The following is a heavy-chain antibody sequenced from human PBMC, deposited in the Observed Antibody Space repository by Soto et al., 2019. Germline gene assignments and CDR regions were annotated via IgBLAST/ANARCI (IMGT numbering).Heavy chain of an antibody. CDR3: ARENYGPTTVTASDAYNWFDP. Sequence: QVQLQESGPGLVKPSQTLSLTCTVSGGSISSGDYYWSWIRQPPGKGLEWIGYIYYSGSTYYNPSLKSRVTISVNSSKNHFSLKLSSVTAADPAVYYCARENYGPTTVTASDAYNWFDPWGQGTLVTVSS. D-gene: IGHD4-17*01. CDR1: GGSISSGDYY. V-gene: IGHV4-30-4*01. CDR2: IYYSGST. J-gene: IGHJ5*02.